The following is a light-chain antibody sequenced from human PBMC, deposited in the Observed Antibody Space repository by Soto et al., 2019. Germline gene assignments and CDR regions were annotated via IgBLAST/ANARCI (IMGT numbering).Light chain of an antibody. J-gene: IGKJ2*01. CDR2: GAS. CDR3: QQYGTSPHT. CDR1: QSVKSNY. V-gene: IGKV3-20*01. Sequence: EIELTQSPGTLSLSPGERATLSCRASQSVKSNYLTWYQQKPGQVPRPLIYGASIRAAGVPERLSGSGSGTDFTLTISRLEPEDNATYYCQQYGTSPHTFGQGTKLEIK.